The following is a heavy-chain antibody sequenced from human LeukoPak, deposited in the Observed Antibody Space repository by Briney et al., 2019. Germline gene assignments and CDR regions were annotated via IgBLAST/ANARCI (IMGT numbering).Heavy chain of an antibody. CDR3: ARRGYSSGWQNWFDP. J-gene: IGHJ5*02. D-gene: IGHD6-19*01. Sequence: PGESLKISCKGSGYSFTTYWIAWVRQMPGKGLEWMGIIYPGDSDTRYSPSFQGQVTISADKSISTTYLQWSSLKASDTGIYYCARRGYSSGWQNWFDPWGQGTLVTVSS. CDR1: GYSFTTYW. V-gene: IGHV5-51*01. CDR2: IYPGDSDT.